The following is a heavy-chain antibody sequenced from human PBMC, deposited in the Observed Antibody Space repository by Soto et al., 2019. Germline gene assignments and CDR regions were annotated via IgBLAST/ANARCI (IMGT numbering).Heavy chain of an antibody. CDR2: ISSSSSYI. CDR1: GFTFSSYS. CDR3: ARGQDIVVVVAATDPRYYYMDV. D-gene: IGHD2-15*01. J-gene: IGHJ6*03. V-gene: IGHV3-21*01. Sequence: GGSLRLSCAASGFTFSSYSMNWVRQAPGKGLKWVSSISSSSSYIYYADSVKGRFTISRDNAKNSLYLQMNSLRAEDTAVYYCARGQDIVVVVAATDPRYYYMDVWGKGTTVTVSS.